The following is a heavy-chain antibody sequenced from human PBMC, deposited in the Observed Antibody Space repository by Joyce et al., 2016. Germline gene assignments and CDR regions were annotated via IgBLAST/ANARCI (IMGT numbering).Heavy chain of an antibody. Sequence: QVLLVQSGAAVKRPGSSLRVSCKSSGGDFSNYTVNWVRQAPGQRLEWMGGIIPFFGAAKYAEDFQGRVTWTADQSTRTAYLEPSSLTAADTAVYYCARGGTSSDHYFFYTLDVWGPGTTVIVSS. CDR1: GGDFSNYT. CDR3: ARGGTSSDHYFFYTLDV. V-gene: IGHV1-69*12. J-gene: IGHJ6*02. D-gene: IGHD1-14*01. CDR2: IIPFFGAA.